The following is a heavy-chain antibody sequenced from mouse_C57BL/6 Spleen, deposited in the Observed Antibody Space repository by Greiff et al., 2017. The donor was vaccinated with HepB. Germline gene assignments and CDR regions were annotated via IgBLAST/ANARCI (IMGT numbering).Heavy chain of an antibody. J-gene: IGHJ4*01. CDR3: ARSFGYYGPLYAMDY. CDR1: GYTFTSYW. CDR2: IDPSDSYT. Sequence: QVQLQQPGAELVMPGASVKLSCKASGYTFTSYWMHWVKQRPGQGLEWIGEIDPSDSYTNYNQKLKGKSTLTVDKSSSTAYMQLSSLTSEDSAVYYCARSFGYYGPLYAMDYWGQGTSVTVSS. D-gene: IGHD1-1*01. V-gene: IGHV1-69*01.